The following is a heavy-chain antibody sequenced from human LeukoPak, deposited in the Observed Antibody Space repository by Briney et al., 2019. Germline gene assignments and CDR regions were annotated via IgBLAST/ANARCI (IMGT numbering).Heavy chain of an antibody. D-gene: IGHD2-21*01. CDR1: GFTFSSYS. J-gene: IGHJ4*02. CDR2: ISSSSSTI. CDR3: ARDSAGFVVVTYFDY. V-gene: IGHV3-48*02. Sequence: PGGSLRLSCAASGFTFSSYSMNWVRQAPGKGLEWVSYISSSSSTIYYADSVKGRFTISRDNAKNSLYLQMNSLRDEDTAVYYCARDSAGFVVVTYFDYWGQGTLVTVSS.